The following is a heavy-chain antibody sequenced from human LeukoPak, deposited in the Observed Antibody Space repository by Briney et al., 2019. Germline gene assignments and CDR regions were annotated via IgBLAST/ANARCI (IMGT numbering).Heavy chain of an antibody. CDR1: GVSISSYY. CDR3: ARERGPGYCRGGSCYPNYYFDY. V-gene: IGHV4-4*07. J-gene: IGHJ4*02. CDR2: MYTRGST. Sequence: SETLSLTCSVSGVSISSYYWGWIRQSAGKGLEWIGRMYTRGSTDYNPSLKSRVTMSVDTSKNQFSLKLSSVTAADTAVYYCARERGPGYCRGGSCYPNYYFDYWDQGTLVTVSS. D-gene: IGHD2-15*01.